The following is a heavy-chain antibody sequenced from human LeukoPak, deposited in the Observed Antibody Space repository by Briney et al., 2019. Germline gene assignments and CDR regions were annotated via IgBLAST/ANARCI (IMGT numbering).Heavy chain of an antibody. CDR2: INPNSGGT. D-gene: IGHD2-15*01. CDR1: GYTFTGYY. J-gene: IGHJ5*02. V-gene: IGHV1-2*02. CDR3: ARDFIVVVVAATPWFDP. Sequence: GASVKVSCKASGYTFTGYYMHWVRQAPGQGLEWMGWINPNSGGTNYAQKFQGRVTMTRDTSISTAYMELSRLRSDDTAVYYCARDFIVVVVAATPWFDPWGQGTLVTVSS.